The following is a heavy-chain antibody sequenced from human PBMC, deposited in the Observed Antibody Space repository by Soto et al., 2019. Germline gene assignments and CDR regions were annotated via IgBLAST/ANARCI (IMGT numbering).Heavy chain of an antibody. V-gene: IGHV3-23*01. CDR3: GKDSSGWYMAY. J-gene: IGHJ4*02. D-gene: IGHD6-19*01. CDR1: GFTFSSYA. CDR2: ISGSGGST. Sequence: GGSMRLSCAASGFTFSSYAMSWVRQDPGKGLEWVSAISGSGGSTYYADSVKGRFTISRDNSKNTLYLQMNSLRAEDTAVYYYGKDSSGWYMAYWGQGTLVPVSP.